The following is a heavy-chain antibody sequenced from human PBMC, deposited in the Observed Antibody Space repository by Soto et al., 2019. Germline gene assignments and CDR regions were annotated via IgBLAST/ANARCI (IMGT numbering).Heavy chain of an antibody. CDR2: INHSGST. CDR3: ARKRYYYGSGIYFPVFDY. Sequence: PSETLSLTCAVYGGSFSGYYWSWIRQPPGKGLEWIGEINHSGSTNYNPSLKSRVTISVDTSKNQFSLKLSSVTAADTAVYYCARKRYYYGSGIYFPVFDYWGQGTLVTVSS. J-gene: IGHJ4*02. D-gene: IGHD3-10*01. CDR1: GGSFSGYY. V-gene: IGHV4-34*01.